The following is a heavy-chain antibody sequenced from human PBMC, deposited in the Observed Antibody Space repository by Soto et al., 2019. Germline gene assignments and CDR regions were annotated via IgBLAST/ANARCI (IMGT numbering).Heavy chain of an antibody. V-gene: IGHV4-59*01. CDR3: AREPYYGLVYYFDY. J-gene: IGHJ4*02. CDR1: GCSISSYY. D-gene: IGHD3-10*01. Sequence: SETLSLTCTVSGCSISSYYWSWIQQPPGKGLQWIGYIYYSRSTNYNPSLKSRVTISVDTSKNQFSLKLSSVTAADTAVYYCAREPYYGLVYYFDYWGEGTLVTVSS. CDR2: IYYSRST.